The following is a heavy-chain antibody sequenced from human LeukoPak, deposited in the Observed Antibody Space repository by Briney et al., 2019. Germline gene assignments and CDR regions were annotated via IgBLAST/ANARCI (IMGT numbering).Heavy chain of an antibody. D-gene: IGHD6-13*01. Sequence: GESLQVSCKGSGYSFTSYWIRWVRHMPGKGMEWMGIIYPGDSDTRYSPSFQGQVTTSADKSISTAYLQWSSLKASDTAMYYCARAIAAADYWGQGTLVTVSS. J-gene: IGHJ4*02. CDR3: ARAIAAADY. V-gene: IGHV5-51*01. CDR1: GYSFTSYW. CDR2: IYPGDSDT.